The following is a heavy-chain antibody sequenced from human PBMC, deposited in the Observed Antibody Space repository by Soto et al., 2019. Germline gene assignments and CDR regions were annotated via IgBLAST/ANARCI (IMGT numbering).Heavy chain of an antibody. V-gene: IGHV3-13*05. Sequence: EVQLVESGGGLVQPWGSLRLSCAASGFTFSNHDMHWVRQTAGKGLEWVAALGVAGDRYYTDSVRGRFTISRDDAKDSLFLQMNSLRAGDTAVYYCARGSFGAGNFLADMDVWGRGTTVAVSS. CDR2: LGVAGDR. CDR3: ARGSFGAGNFLADMDV. D-gene: IGHD3-10*01. CDR1: GFTFSNHD. J-gene: IGHJ6*03.